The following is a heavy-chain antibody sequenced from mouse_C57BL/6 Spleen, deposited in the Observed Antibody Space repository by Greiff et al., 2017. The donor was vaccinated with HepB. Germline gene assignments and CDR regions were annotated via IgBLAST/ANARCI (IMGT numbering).Heavy chain of an antibody. CDR3: ARKGFGVTTVVEGDY. V-gene: IGHV1-42*01. J-gene: IGHJ2*01. D-gene: IGHD1-1*01. CDR1: GYSFTGYY. CDR2: INPSTGGT. Sequence: EVQLQQSGPELVKPGASVKISCKASGYSFTGYYMNWVKQSPEKSLEWIGEINPSTGGTTYNQKFKAKATLTVDKSSSTAYMQLKSLTSEDSAVYYCARKGFGVTTVVEGDYWGQGTTLTVSS.